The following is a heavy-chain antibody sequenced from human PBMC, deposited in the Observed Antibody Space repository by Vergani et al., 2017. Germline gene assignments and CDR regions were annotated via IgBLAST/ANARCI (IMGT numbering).Heavy chain of an antibody. CDR1: GFTFSDHY. D-gene: IGHD2-15*01. V-gene: IGHV3-72*01. CDR2: TRNKANSYTT. Sequence: EMQLVESGGGLVPPGGSLRLFCAASGFTFSDHYMDWVRQAPGKGLEWVGRTRNKANSYTTEYAASVKSRFIVSRDASESALYLQMKSLHTEDTAVYYCIRARVCGGCRCTPYMDVSGKGTTVTVT. J-gene: IGHJ6*03. CDR3: IRARVCGGCRCTPYMDV.